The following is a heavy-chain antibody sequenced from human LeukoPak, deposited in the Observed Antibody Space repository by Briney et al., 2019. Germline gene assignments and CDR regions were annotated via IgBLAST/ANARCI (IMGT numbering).Heavy chain of an antibody. J-gene: IGHJ3*01. V-gene: IGHV4-34*01. CDR2: INHGGGT. CDR1: GVSFSGYY. CDR3: GKVYSSSSRDSFCV. Sequence: SETLSLTCAVYGVSFSGYYWSWIRQSPGKGLEWIGEINHGGGTNCNTSLESRVTMSVDTSKSQFTLKLNSVTAADTAVYYWGKVYSSSSRDSFCVWGPGTMVIVSS. D-gene: IGHD6-6*01.